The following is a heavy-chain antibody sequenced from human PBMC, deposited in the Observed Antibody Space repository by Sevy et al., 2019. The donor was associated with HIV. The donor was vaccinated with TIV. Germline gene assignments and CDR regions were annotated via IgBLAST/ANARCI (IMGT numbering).Heavy chain of an antibody. CDR3: AREGCSRPHDY. Sequence: GGSLRLACAASGFAFYEYSMSWIRQAPGKGLEWVATLSFGCGKINYADSVKGRFTISRDNSKNSFYLQMDNLRVEDTALYYCAREGCSRPHDYWGQGTRVTVSS. V-gene: IGHV3-23*01. CDR1: GFAFYEYS. J-gene: IGHJ4*02. D-gene: IGHD2-8*01. CDR2: LSFGCGKI.